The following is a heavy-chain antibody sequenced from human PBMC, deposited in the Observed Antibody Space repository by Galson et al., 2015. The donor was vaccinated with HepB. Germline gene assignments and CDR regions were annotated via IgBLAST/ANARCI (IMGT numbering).Heavy chain of an antibody. CDR3: VRGTTAPDY. V-gene: IGHV3-23*01. D-gene: IGHD2/OR15-2a*01. J-gene: IGHJ4*02. CDR2: ISRGGDTS. Sequence: SLRLSCAACGFTFTSYGMSWVRQAPGKGLECVSAISRGGDTSDYADSVKGRFTVSRDSSTNTLYLQMNGLRADDTAIYYCVRGTTAPDYWGQGTQVTVSS. CDR1: GFTFTSYG.